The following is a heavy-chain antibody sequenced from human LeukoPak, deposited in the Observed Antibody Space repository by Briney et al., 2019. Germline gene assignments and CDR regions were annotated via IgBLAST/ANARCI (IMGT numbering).Heavy chain of an antibody. Sequence: GGSLRLSGAASGFTFSTYSMNWVRQAPGKGLEWVSSISSSGTYIYYADSVKGRFTISRDNAKNSLYLQMNSLRAEDTAVYYCARSGRTRYYLDYFDYWGQGTLVTVSS. CDR2: ISSSGTYI. D-gene: IGHD3/OR15-3a*01. CDR3: ARSGRTRYYLDYFDY. CDR1: GFTFSTYS. V-gene: IGHV3-21*01. J-gene: IGHJ4*02.